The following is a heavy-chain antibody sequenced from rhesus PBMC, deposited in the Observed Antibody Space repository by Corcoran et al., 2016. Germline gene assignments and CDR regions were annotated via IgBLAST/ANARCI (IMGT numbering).Heavy chain of an antibody. CDR2: IYGNSAST. CDR1: GGSISGYYY. CDR3: ARQRGSGWYWYFDL. J-gene: IGHJ2*01. D-gene: IGHD6-31*01. V-gene: IGHV4-73*01. Sequence: QVQLQQWGEGLVKPSETLSLTCAVYGGSISGYYYWSWIRQPPGKGLEWIGYIYGNSASTNYNPSLKNRVTISKDTSKNQFSLKLSSVTAADTAVYYCARQRGSGWYWYFDLWGPGTPITISS.